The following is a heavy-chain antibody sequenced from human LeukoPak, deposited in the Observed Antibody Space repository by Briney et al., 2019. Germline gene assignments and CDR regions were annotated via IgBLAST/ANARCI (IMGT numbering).Heavy chain of an antibody. V-gene: IGHV1-69*04. J-gene: IGHJ4*02. D-gene: IGHD5-18*01. CDR3: ATVLDTAMVDDY. CDR2: IIPIFGIA. Sequence: VASVKGSCKASGGTFSSYAISWVRQAPGQGLEWMGRIIPIFGIANYAQKFQGRVTITADKSTSTGYMELSSLRSEDTAVYYCATVLDTAMVDDYWGQGNLVTVSS. CDR1: GGTFSSYA.